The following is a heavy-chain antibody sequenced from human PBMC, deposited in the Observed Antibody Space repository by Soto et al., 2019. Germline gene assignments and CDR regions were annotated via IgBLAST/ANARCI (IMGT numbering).Heavy chain of an antibody. J-gene: IGHJ4*02. CDR2: ISNSGNT. D-gene: IGHD3-22*01. CDR3: AREFLYYDSGGYPKRVFDY. CDR1: GDSISSGNYY. Sequence: PSETLSLTCTVSGDSISSGNYYWNWIRQHPGKGLEWIGYISNSGNTYYNPSLKSRVTISVDTSEIQFSLNLSSVTAADTAVYYCAREFLYYDSGGYPKRVFDYWGQGTLVTVSS. V-gene: IGHV4-31*03.